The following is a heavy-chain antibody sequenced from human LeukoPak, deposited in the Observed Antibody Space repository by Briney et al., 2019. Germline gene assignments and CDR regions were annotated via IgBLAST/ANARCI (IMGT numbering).Heavy chain of an antibody. Sequence: SETLSLTCTVSSGSISSYYWSWIRQPPGKGLEWIGYIYYSGSTNYNPSLKSRVTISVDTSKNQFSLKLSSVTAADTAVYYCARESDYGDYHMDVWGQGTTVTVSS. D-gene: IGHD4-17*01. J-gene: IGHJ6*02. CDR3: ARESDYGDYHMDV. CDR1: SGSISSYY. V-gene: IGHV4-59*01. CDR2: IYYSGST.